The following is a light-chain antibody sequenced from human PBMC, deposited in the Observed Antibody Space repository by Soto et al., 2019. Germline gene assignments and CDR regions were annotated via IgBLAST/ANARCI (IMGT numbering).Light chain of an antibody. V-gene: IGKV1-5*01. J-gene: IGKJ1*01. CDR2: DAS. CDR3: QQYNNYSPT. Sequence: DIQMTQSPSTLAASVGDTVTITCRASQSISSWLAWYQQKPGKAPKLLIYDASSLESGVPSRFSGSGSGTEFTLTISRLQPDDFATYYCQQYNNYSPTFGQGTKVDIK. CDR1: QSISSW.